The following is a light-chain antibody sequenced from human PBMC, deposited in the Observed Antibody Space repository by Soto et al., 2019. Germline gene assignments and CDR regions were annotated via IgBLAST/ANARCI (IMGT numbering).Light chain of an antibody. Sequence: QSALAQPASLSGSPGQSIAVSCTGTSSDVGGYNYVSWYQQHPVKAPILLLSEVSNRPSGVSDRFSGSKSGNTASLTISGLQTQGEADYYCSSFTSAYTFVFGSGTKVTVL. CDR3: SSFTSAYTFV. V-gene: IGLV2-14*01. CDR1: SSDVGGYNY. J-gene: IGLJ1*01. CDR2: EVS.